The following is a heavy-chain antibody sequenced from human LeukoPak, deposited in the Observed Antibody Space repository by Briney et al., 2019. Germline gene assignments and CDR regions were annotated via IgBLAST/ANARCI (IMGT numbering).Heavy chain of an antibody. CDR1: GFTFSSYW. V-gene: IGHV3-7*01. CDR3: TRSMVVVPAAIGGVNWFDP. CDR2: IKQDGSEK. Sequence: GGSLRLSCAASGFTFSSYWMSWVRQAPGKGLEWVANIKQDGSEKYYVDSVKGRFTISRDNAKNSLYLQMNSLRAEDTAVYYCTRSMVVVPAAIGGVNWFDPWGQGTLVTVSS. J-gene: IGHJ5*02. D-gene: IGHD2-2*01.